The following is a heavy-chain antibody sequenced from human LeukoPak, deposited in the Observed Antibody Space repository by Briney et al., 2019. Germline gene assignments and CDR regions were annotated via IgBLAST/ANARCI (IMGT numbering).Heavy chain of an antibody. CDR3: ARACSSTSCYSDY. V-gene: IGHV3-48*03. D-gene: IGHD2-2*01. CDR1: GFIFSSYE. J-gene: IGHJ4*02. Sequence: PGGSLRLSCAASGFIFSSYEMNWVRQAPGKGLEWVSYISSSGSTIYYADSVKGRFTISRDNAKNPLYLQMNSLRAEDTAIYYCARACSSTSCYSDYWGQGTLVTVSS. CDR2: ISSSGSTI.